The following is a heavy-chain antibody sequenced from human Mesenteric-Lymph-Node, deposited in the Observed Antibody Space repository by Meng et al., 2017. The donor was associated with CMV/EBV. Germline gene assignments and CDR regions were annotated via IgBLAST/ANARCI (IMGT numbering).Heavy chain of an antibody. CDR1: GASVSSGSHY. D-gene: IGHD6-19*01. CDR2: IYYSGRP. J-gene: IGHJ5*02. V-gene: IGHV4-61*01. CDR3: ARDKYNSGWYLFDP. Sequence: SGASVSSGSHYWSWIRQPPGNGLEWIGYIYYSGRPNYYPSLKSRVTMLIDTSKNQFSLKLTSVTAADTAVYYCARDKYNSGWYLFDPWGQGTLVTVSS.